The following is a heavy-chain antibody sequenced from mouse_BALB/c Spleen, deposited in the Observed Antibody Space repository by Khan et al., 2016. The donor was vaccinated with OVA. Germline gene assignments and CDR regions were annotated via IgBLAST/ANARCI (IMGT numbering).Heavy chain of an antibody. J-gene: IGHJ3*01. CDR1: GYSFTSYY. Sequence: VQLQQSGPELMKPGASVKISCKASGYSFTSYYIHWVMQSHGKSIEWIGYIDPFSGGTTYHQKFKGKATLTVDKSSSNAYIHLSNLTSEDSAVYYCTRHGYVAWFTYWGQGTLVTVSA. D-gene: IGHD2-2*01. V-gene: IGHV1S135*01. CDR3: TRHGYVAWFTY. CDR2: IDPFSGGT.